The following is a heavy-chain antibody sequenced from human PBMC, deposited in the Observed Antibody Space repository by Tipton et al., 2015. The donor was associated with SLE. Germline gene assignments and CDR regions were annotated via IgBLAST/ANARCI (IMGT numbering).Heavy chain of an antibody. CDR2: IYYSGST. Sequence: LRLSCTVSGGSISSGGYYWSWIRQHPGKGLEWIGYIYYSGSTYYNPSLKRRVTISVDTSKNQFSLKLSSVTAADTAVYYCARGSGGGSSSWYDYFDYLGQGTLVTVSS. V-gene: IGHV4-31*03. CDR1: GGSISSGGYY. CDR3: ARGSGGGSSSWYDYFDY. D-gene: IGHD6-13*01. J-gene: IGHJ4*02.